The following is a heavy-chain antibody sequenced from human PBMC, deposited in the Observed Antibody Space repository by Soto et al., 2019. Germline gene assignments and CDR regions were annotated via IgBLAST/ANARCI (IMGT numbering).Heavy chain of an antibody. Sequence: PVGSLRLSGAASGFTFSTYAMSWVRQAPGKGLEWVSGVSGSGYSTYYADSVKGRFTISRDNSKNTLYLQLNSLRAEDTAVYYCAKDKTCSITTCLPFDYWGQGTLVTVSS. CDR1: GFTFSTYA. V-gene: IGHV3-23*01. CDR2: VSGSGYST. J-gene: IGHJ4*02. CDR3: AKDKTCSITTCLPFDY. D-gene: IGHD2-2*01.